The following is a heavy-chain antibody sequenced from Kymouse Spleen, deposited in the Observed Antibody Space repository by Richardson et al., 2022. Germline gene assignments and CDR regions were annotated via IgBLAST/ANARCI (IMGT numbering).Heavy chain of an antibody. D-gene: IGHD3-10*01. J-gene: IGHJ6*02. Sequence: QVQLQESGPGLVKPSETLSLTCTVSGGSVSSGSYYWSWIRQPPGKGLEWIGYIYYSGSTNYNPSLKSRVTISVDTSKNQFSLKLSSVTAADTAVYYCAREVRGVDYYYGMDVWGQGTTVTVSS. CDR1: GGSVSSGSYY. V-gene: IGHV4-61*01. CDR3: AREVRGVDYYYGMDV. CDR2: IYYSGST.